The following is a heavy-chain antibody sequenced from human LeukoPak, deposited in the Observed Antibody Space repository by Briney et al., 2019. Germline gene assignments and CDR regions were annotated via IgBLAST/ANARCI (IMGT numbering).Heavy chain of an antibody. CDR1: GYTFTGYY. D-gene: IGHD6-6*01. CDR3: ARVADYSSSSGFDY. J-gene: IGHJ4*02. CDR2: INPNSGGT. V-gene: IGHV1-2*02. Sequence: ASVKVSCKASGYTFTGYYMHWVRQAPGQGLEWMGWINPNSGGTNYAQKFQGRVTMTRDTSISTAYMELSRLRSDDTAVYYCARVADYSSSSGFDYWGQGTLVTVSS.